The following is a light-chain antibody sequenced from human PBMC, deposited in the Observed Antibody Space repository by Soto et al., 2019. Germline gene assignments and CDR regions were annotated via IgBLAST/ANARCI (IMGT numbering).Light chain of an antibody. CDR2: AAS. CDR1: QTVSSSY. V-gene: IGKV3-20*01. CDR3: QQYGNSYT. J-gene: IGKJ2*01. Sequence: EIVLTQSPGTLSLSPGERATLSCRASQTVSSSYLAWYQHKPGQPPRLLMYAASSRATGIPDRFSGSGSGTDFTLTISRLEPEDFAVYYCQQYGNSYTFGQGTKLEI.